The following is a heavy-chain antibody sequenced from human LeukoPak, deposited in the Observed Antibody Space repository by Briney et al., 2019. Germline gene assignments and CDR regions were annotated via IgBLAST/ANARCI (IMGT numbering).Heavy chain of an antibody. CDR2: IKQEGGEK. D-gene: IGHD6-13*01. CDR3: ARGPTGSWFAFYY. J-gene: IGHJ4*02. Sequence: PGGSLRLSCAASGFTFSSYAMSWVRQAPGRGLEWVANIKQEGGEKYYVDSVKGRFTISRDNARNSLYLQMNSLRAEDTAVYYCARGPTGSWFAFYYWGQGTPVTVSS. CDR1: GFTFSSYA. V-gene: IGHV3-7*03.